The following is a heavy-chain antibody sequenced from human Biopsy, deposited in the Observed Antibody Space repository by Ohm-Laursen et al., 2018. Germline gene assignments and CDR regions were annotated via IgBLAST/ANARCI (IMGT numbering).Heavy chain of an antibody. CDR3: ARQRYYYDSSPLEY. J-gene: IGHJ4*02. CDR2: IIGMFGTA. D-gene: IGHD3-22*01. CDR1: GGPFSSYA. V-gene: IGHV1-69*13. Sequence: VKISCKASGGPFSSYAVTWVRQAPGQGLEWMGGIIGMFGTADYAQRFQGRVTITADESTSTAYMELSSLRSEDTAIYYCARQRYYYDSSPLEYWGQGTLVTVSS.